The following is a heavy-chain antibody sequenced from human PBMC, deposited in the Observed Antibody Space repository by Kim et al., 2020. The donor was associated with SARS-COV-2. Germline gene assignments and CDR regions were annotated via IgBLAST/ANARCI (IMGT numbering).Heavy chain of an antibody. D-gene: IGHD1-26*01. CDR3: ARNLVGDTDLGP. CDR1: GFTFSSLV. CDR2: ISYEGSTQ. Sequence: GGSLRLSCAASGFTFSSLVMHLFRQAPGKGLEWLALISYEGSTQKYTDSVKGRFTVSRDNSKNTLFLQMNSLRPEDTAVYYCARNLVGDTDLGPWGQGTLVTVSS. V-gene: IGHV3-30*03. J-gene: IGHJ5*02.